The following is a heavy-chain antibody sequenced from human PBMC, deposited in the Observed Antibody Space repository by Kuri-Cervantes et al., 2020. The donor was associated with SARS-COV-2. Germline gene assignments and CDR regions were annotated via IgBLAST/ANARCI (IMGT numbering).Heavy chain of an antibody. CDR3: ARDAYYYDSSGYFAILSAFDI. Sequence: GGSLRLSCAASGFTFSSYAMHWVRQAPGKGLEWVAVMSYDGSNKYYADSVKGRFTISRDNSKNTLYLQMNSLRAEDTAVYYCARDAYYYDSSGYFAILSAFDIWGQGTMVTVSS. CDR2: MSYDGSNK. D-gene: IGHD3-22*01. J-gene: IGHJ3*02. CDR1: GFTFSSYA. V-gene: IGHV3-30-3*01.